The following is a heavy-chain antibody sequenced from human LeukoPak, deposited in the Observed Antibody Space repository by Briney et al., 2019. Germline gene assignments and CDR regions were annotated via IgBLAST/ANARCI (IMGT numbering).Heavy chain of an antibody. CDR3: ARAFGLTDY. D-gene: IGHD3/OR15-3a*01. CDR2: ISSSSTI. Sequence: PGGSLRLSCSASGFTFSSYAMHWVRQAPGKGLEWVSYISSSSTIYYADSVKGRFTISRDNAKNSLYLQMNSLRDEDTAVYYCARAFGLTDYWGQGTLVTVSS. CDR1: GFTFSSYA. V-gene: IGHV3-48*02. J-gene: IGHJ4*02.